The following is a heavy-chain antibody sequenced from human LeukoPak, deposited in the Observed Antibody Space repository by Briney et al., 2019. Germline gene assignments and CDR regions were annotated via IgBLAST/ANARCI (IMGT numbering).Heavy chain of an antibody. Sequence: PSETLSLTCTVSGVSMSGYYWSCIRQSPGKGPEYIGYIYYSGTTNYNPSLKSRLTMSVDTSKNQFSLNLSSVTAADTAVYYCARTPSRGGVDVWGQGTTVTVSS. CDR1: GVSMSGYY. J-gene: IGHJ6*02. CDR2: IYYSGTT. V-gene: IGHV4-59*01. CDR3: ARTPSRGGVDV. D-gene: IGHD2-15*01.